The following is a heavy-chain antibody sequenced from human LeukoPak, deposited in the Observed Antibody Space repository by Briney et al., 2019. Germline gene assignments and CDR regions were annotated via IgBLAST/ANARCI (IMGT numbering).Heavy chain of an antibody. Sequence: PGGSLRLSCAASGFRFSTTCMTWVRQTPGKGLELVANINIDGSQRYHADSVEGRFTISRDNVKNTLYLQMSSLRVEDTAVYYCARDPGWGALDYWGQGALVIVSS. CDR2: INIDGSQR. J-gene: IGHJ4*02. CDR1: GFRFSTTC. V-gene: IGHV3-7*03. CDR3: ARDPGWGALDY. D-gene: IGHD3-16*01.